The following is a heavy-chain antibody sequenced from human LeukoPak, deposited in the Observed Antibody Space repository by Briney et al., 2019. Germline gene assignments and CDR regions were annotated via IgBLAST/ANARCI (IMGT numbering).Heavy chain of an antibody. CDR2: VWHDATSK. V-gene: IGHV3-33*06. CDR1: GFTFRDYG. Sequence: GGSLRLSCAASGFTFRDYGMHWVRQAPGKGLEWVADVWHDATSKQYADSVKGRFTISRDNSKNTLYLQMNSLRVEDTAVYYCAKGGIDYYDSSGYLGLWGQGTLVTVSS. D-gene: IGHD3-22*01. CDR3: AKGGIDYYDSSGYLGL. J-gene: IGHJ4*02.